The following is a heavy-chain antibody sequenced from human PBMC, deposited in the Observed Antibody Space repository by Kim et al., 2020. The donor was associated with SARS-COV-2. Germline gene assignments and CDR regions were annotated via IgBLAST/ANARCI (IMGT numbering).Heavy chain of an antibody. Sequence: ASVKVSCKASGYTFTGYYMHWVRQAPGQGLEWMGWINPNSGGTNYAQKFQGWVTMTRDTSISTAYMELSRLRSDDTAVYYCARRGAAGANWFDPWGQGTLVTVFS. D-gene: IGHD6-13*01. CDR3: ARRGAAGANWFDP. V-gene: IGHV1-2*04. CDR1: GYTFTGYY. J-gene: IGHJ5*02. CDR2: INPNSGGT.